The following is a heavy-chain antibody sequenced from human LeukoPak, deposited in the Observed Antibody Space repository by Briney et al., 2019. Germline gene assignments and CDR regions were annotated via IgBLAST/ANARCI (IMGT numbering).Heavy chain of an antibody. CDR2: IRYDGSNK. CDR1: GFTFSSYG. J-gene: IGHJ4*02. CDR3: HCDYGDLTYFDY. D-gene: IGHD4-17*01. Sequence: PGGSLRLSCAASGFTFSSYGMHWVRQAPGKGLEWVAFIRYDGSNKYYADSVKGRFTISRDNSKNTLYLQMNSLRAEDTAVHYCHCDYGDLTYFDYWGQGTLVTVSS. V-gene: IGHV3-30*02.